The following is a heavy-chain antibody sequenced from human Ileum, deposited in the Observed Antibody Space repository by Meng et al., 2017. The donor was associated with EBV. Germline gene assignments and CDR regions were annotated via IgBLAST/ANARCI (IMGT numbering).Heavy chain of an antibody. CDR3: ARERGGGDRGIQ. D-gene: IGHD2-21*02. V-gene: IGHV4-61*08. Sequence: QVQLQESGPGLLKPSETLSLTCSVSNGSVSSYGYYWTWIRQPPGKGLEWIGYMSYTGSTNYKSTLKSRVTISVDKSKNQFSLKLSSVTAADTAVYYCARERGGGDRGIQWGQGTLVTVFS. J-gene: IGHJ4*02. CDR2: MSYTGST. CDR1: NGSVSSYGYY.